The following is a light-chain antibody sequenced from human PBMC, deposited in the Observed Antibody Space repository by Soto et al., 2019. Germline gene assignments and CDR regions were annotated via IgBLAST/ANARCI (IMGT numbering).Light chain of an antibody. CDR3: QQYSSSST. CDR2: GVS. V-gene: IGKV3-20*01. Sequence: EIVLTQSPATLSLSPGERATLSCRASQRVSSSSLAWYQHKPGQSPRLLIFGVSSRATDIPDRFSGSGSGTDFPLTINRLEPEDFALYYCQQYSSSSTFGQGTKVEIK. CDR1: QRVSSSS. J-gene: IGKJ1*01.